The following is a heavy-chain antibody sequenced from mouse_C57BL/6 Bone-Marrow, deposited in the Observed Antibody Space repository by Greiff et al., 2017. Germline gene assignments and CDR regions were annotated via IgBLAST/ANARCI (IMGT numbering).Heavy chain of an antibody. V-gene: IGHV1-26*01. CDR3: ARGADS. CDR2: INPNNGGT. J-gene: IGHJ2*01. Sequence: EVKLQESGPELVKPGASVKISCKASGYTFTDYYMNWVKQSHGKSLEWIGDINPNNGGTSYNQKFKGKATLTVDKSSSTAYMELRSLTSEDSAVYYCARGADSWGQGTTLTVSS. CDR1: GYTFTDYY.